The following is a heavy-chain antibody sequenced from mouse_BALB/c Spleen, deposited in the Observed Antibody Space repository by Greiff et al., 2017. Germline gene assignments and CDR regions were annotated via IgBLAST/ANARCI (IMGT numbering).Heavy chain of an antibody. Sequence: QVQLKQSGAELMKPGASVKISCKATGYTFSSYWIEWVKQRPGHGLEWIGEILPGSGSTNYNEKFKGKATFTADTSSNTAYMQLSSLTSEDSAVYYCARGEDYYGYDGYAMDYWGQGTSVTVSS. CDR3: ARGEDYYGYDGYAMDY. J-gene: IGHJ4*01. V-gene: IGHV1-9*01. D-gene: IGHD2-2*01. CDR1: GYTFSSYW. CDR2: ILPGSGST.